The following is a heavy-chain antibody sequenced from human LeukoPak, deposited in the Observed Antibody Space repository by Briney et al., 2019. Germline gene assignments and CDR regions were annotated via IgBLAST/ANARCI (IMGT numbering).Heavy chain of an antibody. V-gene: IGHV3-74*01. CDR1: EFTFSNNW. J-gene: IGHJ4*02. CDR2: FDGGGSST. D-gene: IGHD3-22*01. Sequence: PGGSLSLSCEASEFTFSNNWLHWVRQVPGKGLVWVSLFDGGGSSTSYADSVKGRFSISRDNGENTLYLQMNSLRVEDTAVYYCEGYYYDSSGFYFDYWGQGTLVTVSS. CDR3: EGYYYDSSGFYFDY.